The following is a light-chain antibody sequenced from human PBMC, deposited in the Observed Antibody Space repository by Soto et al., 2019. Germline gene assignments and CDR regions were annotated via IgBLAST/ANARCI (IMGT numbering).Light chain of an antibody. Sequence: QSVLTQPPSVSAAPGQKVTISCSGSSSNIGNNYVSWYQQLPGTAPKLLIYDNNKRPSGIPDRFSGSKSGTSATLGITGLQTGDEAHYYCGTWDSSLSVGAVFGGGTKLTVL. V-gene: IGLV1-51*01. J-gene: IGLJ2*01. CDR3: GTWDSSLSVGAV. CDR2: DNN. CDR1: SSNIGNNY.